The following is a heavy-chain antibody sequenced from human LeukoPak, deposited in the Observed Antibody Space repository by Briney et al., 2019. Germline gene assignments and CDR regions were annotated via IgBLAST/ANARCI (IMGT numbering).Heavy chain of an antibody. CDR1: GGSISSYY. Sequence: PSETLSLTCTVSGGSISSYYWSWIRQPPGKGLEWIGYIYYSGSTNYNPSLKSRVTISVHTSKNQFSLKLSSVTAADTAVYYCARVGIVVVPAAPGGPDYYYYYMDVRGKGTTVTVSS. CDR2: IYYSGST. CDR3: ARVGIVVVPAAPGGPDYYYYYMDV. V-gene: IGHV4-59*01. J-gene: IGHJ6*03. D-gene: IGHD2-2*03.